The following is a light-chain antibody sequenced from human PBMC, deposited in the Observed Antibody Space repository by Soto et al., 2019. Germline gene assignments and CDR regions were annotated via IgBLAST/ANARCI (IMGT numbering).Light chain of an antibody. J-gene: IGKJ2*01. CDR1: QDISNF. V-gene: IGKV1-27*01. CDR3: QNYNSALFT. CDR2: AAS. Sequence: DIQLTQSPSSLSASVGDRVTITCRASQDISNFLAWYQQKAGTVPKVLIYAASTLQSGVPSRFSDSASGTDFTLTITGLQPEDVAIYYCQNYNSALFTFGQGTKVEIK.